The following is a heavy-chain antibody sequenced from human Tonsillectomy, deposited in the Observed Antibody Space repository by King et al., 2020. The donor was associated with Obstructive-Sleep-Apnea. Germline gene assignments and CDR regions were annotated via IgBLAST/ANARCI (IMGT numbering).Heavy chain of an antibody. CDR3: ARGRDCSSTSCYDYYYYGMDV. J-gene: IGHJ6*02. Sequence: QVQLQESGPGLVKPSQTLSLTCTVSGGSISSGGYYWSWIRQHPGKGLEWIGYIYYSGSTYYNPSLKSRVTISVDTSKNQFSLKLSPVTAADTAVYYCARGRDCSSTSCYDYYYYGMDVWGQGTTVTVSS. D-gene: IGHD2-2*01. CDR2: IYYSGST. V-gene: IGHV4-31*03. CDR1: GGSISSGGYY.